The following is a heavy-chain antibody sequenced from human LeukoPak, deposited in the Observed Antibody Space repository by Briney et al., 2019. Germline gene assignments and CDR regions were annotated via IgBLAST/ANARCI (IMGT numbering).Heavy chain of an antibody. CDR1: GYTFTSYG. J-gene: IGHJ6*02. D-gene: IGHD1-7*01. Sequence: ASVKVSCKASGYTFTSYGISWVRQAPGQGLGWMGWISAYNGNTNYAQKLQGRVTMTTDTSTSTAYMELRSLRSDDTAVYYCARDQPQTGTTAIVYYYYYCGMDVWGQGTTVTVSS. CDR2: ISAYNGNT. V-gene: IGHV1-18*01. CDR3: ARDQPQTGTTAIVYYYYYCGMDV.